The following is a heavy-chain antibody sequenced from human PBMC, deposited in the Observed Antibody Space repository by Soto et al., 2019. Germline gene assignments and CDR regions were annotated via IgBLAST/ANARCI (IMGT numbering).Heavy chain of an antibody. CDR1: GYTXTXYX. Sequence: QVQLVQSGAEVKKPGASVKVSCKASGYTXTXYXXXXXXXXPGQGLEWMGIINPSGGSTTYAQKFQGRVTLTRDTSTSTVYMELSSLRSEDTAVYYCARPYCGGDCYWFDPWGQGTLVTVSS. V-gene: IGHV1-46*01. D-gene: IGHD2-21*02. J-gene: IGHJ5*02. CDR3: ARPYCGGDCYWFDP. CDR2: INPSGGST.